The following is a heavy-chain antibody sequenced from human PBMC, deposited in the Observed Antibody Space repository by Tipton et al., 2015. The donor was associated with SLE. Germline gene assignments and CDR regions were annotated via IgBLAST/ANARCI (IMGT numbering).Heavy chain of an antibody. V-gene: IGHV5-51*01. CDR3: ARRALLPGTPPMSWHYFDY. D-gene: IGHD1-26*01. Sequence: VQLVQSGAEVKKPGESLKISCRVSGYTFANFWISWVRQTPGKGLEWMGFIYPGDSDTKYSPSFEGQVTISADKSTSTAYLQWSSLKASDTAVYYCARRALLPGTPPMSWHYFDYWGQGTLVTVSS. CDR2: IYPGDSDT. CDR1: GYTFANFW. J-gene: IGHJ4*02.